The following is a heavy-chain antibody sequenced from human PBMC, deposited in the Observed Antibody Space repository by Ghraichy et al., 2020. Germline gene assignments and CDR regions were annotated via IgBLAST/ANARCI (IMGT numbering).Heavy chain of an antibody. V-gene: IGHV3-23*01. Sequence: GESLNISCAASGFTFSSYAMSWVRQAPGKGLEWVSAISGSGGSTYYADSVKGRFTISRDNSKNTLYLQMNSLRAEDTAVYYCAKPSPRDDAFDIWGQGTMVTVSS. CDR2: ISGSGGST. J-gene: IGHJ3*02. CDR1: GFTFSSYA. CDR3: AKPSPRDDAFDI.